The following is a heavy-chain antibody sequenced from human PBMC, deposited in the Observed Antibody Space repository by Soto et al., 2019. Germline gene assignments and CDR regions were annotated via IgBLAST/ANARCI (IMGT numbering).Heavy chain of an antibody. Sequence: GGSLRLSCAASGFTFDDYGMSWARQAPGKGLEWVSGVNWNGGSTGYADSVKGRFTISRDNSKNTLYLQMNSLRAEDTAVYYCARDIQVPLERHTDYYYCGMDVWGQGTTVTVSS. CDR3: ARDIQVPLERHTDYYYCGMDV. J-gene: IGHJ6*02. CDR1: GFTFDDYG. V-gene: IGHV3-20*04. D-gene: IGHD1-1*01. CDR2: VNWNGGST.